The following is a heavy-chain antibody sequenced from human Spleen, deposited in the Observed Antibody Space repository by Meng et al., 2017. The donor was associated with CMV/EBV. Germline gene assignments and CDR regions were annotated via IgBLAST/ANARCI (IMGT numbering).Heavy chain of an antibody. CDR1: GFTFSSYA. Sequence: GESLKISCAASGFTFSSYAMHWVRQAPGKGLEWVAVISYDGSNKYYADSVKGRFTISRDNSKNTLYLQMNSLRAEDTAVYYCAKNGGNQLLFADYCYGMDVWGQGTTVTVSS. J-gene: IGHJ6*02. CDR3: AKNGGNQLLFADYCYGMDV. D-gene: IGHD2-2*01. CDR2: ISYDGSNK. V-gene: IGHV3-30-3*02.